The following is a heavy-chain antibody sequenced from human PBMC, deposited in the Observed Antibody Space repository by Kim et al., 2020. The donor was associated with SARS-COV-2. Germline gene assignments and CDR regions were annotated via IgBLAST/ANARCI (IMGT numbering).Heavy chain of an antibody. CDR3: ANGEYYGSGKYPWAY. CDR2: IPSDGRNK. CDR1: GITFNAYG. J-gene: IGHJ4*02. Sequence: GGSLRLSCAASGITFNAYGMHWVRQAPGKGLEWVARIPSDGRNKYYADSVKGRFTISRDNSENTVYLQMNSLRVEDTAVYYCANGEYYGSGKYPWAYWGQGTLVTVSS. V-gene: IGHV3-30*18. D-gene: IGHD3-10*01.